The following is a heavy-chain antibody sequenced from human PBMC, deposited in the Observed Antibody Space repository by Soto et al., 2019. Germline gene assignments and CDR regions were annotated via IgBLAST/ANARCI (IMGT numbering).Heavy chain of an antibody. D-gene: IGHD1-26*01. Sequence: SETLSLTCTVWGGSIISGDYYWSWIRQPPGKGLEWIGYIYYSGSTYYNPSLKSRATISVDTSKNQFSLKLSSVTAADTAVYYGNRGLSDYVDYWGQGTLVTAPQ. CDR2: IYYSGST. V-gene: IGHV4-30-4*08. CDR1: GGSIISGDYY. CDR3: NRGLSDYVDY. J-gene: IGHJ4*02.